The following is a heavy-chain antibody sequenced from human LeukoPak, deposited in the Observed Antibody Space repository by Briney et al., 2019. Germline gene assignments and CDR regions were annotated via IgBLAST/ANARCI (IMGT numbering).Heavy chain of an antibody. J-gene: IGHJ3*02. D-gene: IGHD5-18*01. CDR1: EFTFSSYG. CDR3: AKESDPGDTAMVPRAFDI. Sequence: PGRSLRLSCAASEFTFSSYGMHWVRQAPGKGLEWVAVIWYDGSNKYYADSVKGRFTISRDNSKNTLYLQMNSLRAEDTAVYYCAKESDPGDTAMVPRAFDIWGQGTMVTVSS. V-gene: IGHV3-33*06. CDR2: IWYDGSNK.